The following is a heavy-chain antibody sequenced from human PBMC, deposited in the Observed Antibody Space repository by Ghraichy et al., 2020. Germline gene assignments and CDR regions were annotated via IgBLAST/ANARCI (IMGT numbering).Heavy chain of an antibody. D-gene: IGHD3-10*01. CDR3: ARAGFGELGPFDY. J-gene: IGHJ4*02. V-gene: IGHV4-59*01. Sequence: SETLSLTCTVSGGGSISSYYWSWIRQPPGKGLEWIGDIYYRVSTNYNPSLKSRVTISVDTSKNQFSLKLSSVTAADTAVYYCARAGFGELGPFDYWGQGTLVTVSS. CDR2: IYYRVST. CDR1: GGGSISSYY.